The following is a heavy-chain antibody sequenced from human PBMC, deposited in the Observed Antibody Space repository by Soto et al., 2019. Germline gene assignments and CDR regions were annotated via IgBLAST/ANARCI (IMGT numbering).Heavy chain of an antibody. D-gene: IGHD3-22*01. CDR2: IWYDGSNK. J-gene: IGHJ6*02. V-gene: IGHV3-33*01. CDR1: GFTFSSYG. CDR3: ARDATYYYDSSGYYSYGMDV. Sequence: GGSLRLSCAASGFTFSSYGMHWVRQAPGKGLEWVAVIWYDGSNKYYADSVKGRFTISRDNSKNTLYLQMNSLRAEDTAVYYCARDATYYYDSSGYYSYGMDVWGQGTTVTVSS.